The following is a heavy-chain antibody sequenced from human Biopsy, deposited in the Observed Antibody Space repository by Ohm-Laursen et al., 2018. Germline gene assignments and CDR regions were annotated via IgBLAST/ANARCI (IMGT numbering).Heavy chain of an antibody. V-gene: IGHV3-11*01. CDR1: GFTFSDHH. CDR3: ARARDDFVVVPAAFFDF. J-gene: IGHJ4*02. D-gene: IGHD2-15*01. Sequence: GSLRLSCAASGFTFSDHHMAWVRQAPGKGLEWLSYISSSGATIKYADSVKGRFTVSRDNAKNSLYLRMNSLRAEDTAVYFCARARDDFVVVPAAFFDFWGQGTLATVSS. CDR2: ISSSGATI.